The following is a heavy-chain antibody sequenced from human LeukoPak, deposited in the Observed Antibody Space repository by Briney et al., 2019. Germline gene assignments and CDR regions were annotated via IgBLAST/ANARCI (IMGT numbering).Heavy chain of an antibody. Sequence: GGSLRLSCIASGFSISNYWMTWVRQAPGKGLEWVANIRQDGSDKFYVDSVKGRFSIARDNAKNSLYLQMNTLRAEDTAVYYCARDCGGSCYTTFDYWGQGTLLTVSS. J-gene: IGHJ4*02. CDR3: ARDCGGSCYTTFDY. CDR1: GFSISNYW. CDR2: IRQDGSDK. D-gene: IGHD2-15*01. V-gene: IGHV3-7*01.